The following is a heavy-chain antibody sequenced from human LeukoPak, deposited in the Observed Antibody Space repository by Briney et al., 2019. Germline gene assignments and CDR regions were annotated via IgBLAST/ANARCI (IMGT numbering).Heavy chain of an antibody. Sequence: GGSLRLSCAASGFTFDYDAMHWVRQAPGKGLEWVSGISWNSGSIGYADSVKGRFTISIDNAKNSLYLQMNSLRAEDTALYYCAKEGIAVARYFDYWGQGTLVTVSS. CDR2: ISWNSGSI. CDR3: AKEGIAVARYFDY. J-gene: IGHJ4*02. CDR1: GFTFDYDA. V-gene: IGHV3-9*01. D-gene: IGHD6-19*01.